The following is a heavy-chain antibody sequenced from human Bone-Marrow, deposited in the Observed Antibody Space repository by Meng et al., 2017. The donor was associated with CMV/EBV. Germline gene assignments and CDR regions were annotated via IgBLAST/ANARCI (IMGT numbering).Heavy chain of an antibody. CDR3: ARDLGTAGRPADS. CDR2: IYHSGTT. J-gene: IGHJ4*02. V-gene: IGHV4-4*02. D-gene: IGHD6-6*01. CDR1: GGSISSHDW. Sequence: VSGGSISSHDWWSWVRQSPEKWLGWIGKIYHSGTTNYNPSVKSRVTISVDKSQNQLSLRLSSVTAADTAVYYCARDLGTAGRPADSWGQGTLVTVSS.